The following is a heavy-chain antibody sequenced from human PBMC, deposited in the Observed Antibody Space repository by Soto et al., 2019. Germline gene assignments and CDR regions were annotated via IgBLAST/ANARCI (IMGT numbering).Heavy chain of an antibody. V-gene: IGHV3-7*03. CDR3: ARSYYFDY. CDR2: IKQDGSEK. CDR1: GFTFSSYW. Sequence: EVQLVESGGGLVQPGGSLRLTCAASGFTFSSYWMSWVRQAPGKGLEWVANIKQDGSEKYYVDSVKGRFTISRDNAKNSLYLQTISLSAEDTAVYYCARSYYFDYCGQGTLVTVSS. J-gene: IGHJ4*02.